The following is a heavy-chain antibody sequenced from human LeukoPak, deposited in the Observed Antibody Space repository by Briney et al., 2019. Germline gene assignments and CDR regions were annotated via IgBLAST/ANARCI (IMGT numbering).Heavy chain of an antibody. D-gene: IGHD7-27*01. J-gene: IGHJ5*02. V-gene: IGHV4-34*01. CDR2: INHSGST. CDR1: GGPFSGYY. CDR3: AVRALGWFDP. Sequence: PSETLSLTCAVYGGPFSGYYWSWIRQPPGKGLEWIGEINHSGSTNYNPSLKSRVTISVDTSKNQFSLKLSSVTAADTAVYYCAVRALGWFDPWGQGTLVTVSS.